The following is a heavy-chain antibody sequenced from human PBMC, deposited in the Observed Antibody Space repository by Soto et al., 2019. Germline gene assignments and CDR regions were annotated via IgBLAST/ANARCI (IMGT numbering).Heavy chain of an antibody. CDR1: GGSFRGYY. CDR2: INHSGST. Sequence: PSETLSLTCAVYGGSFRGYYWRGIRPPPGKGLEWMREINHSGSTNSNPSLKSRVTISVDTSKNQFSLKLSSVTAADTAVYYCASEHYYDSSGYYLFHGTDVWGQGTTVTVSS. D-gene: IGHD3-22*01. CDR3: ASEHYYDSSGYYLFHGTDV. V-gene: IGHV4-34*01. J-gene: IGHJ6*02.